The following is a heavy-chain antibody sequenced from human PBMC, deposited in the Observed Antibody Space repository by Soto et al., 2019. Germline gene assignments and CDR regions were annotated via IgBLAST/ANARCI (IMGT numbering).Heavy chain of an antibody. CDR1: GGSISSGDYY. CDR3: ARAPFDFWSGPSSMVYFDY. J-gene: IGHJ4*02. D-gene: IGHD3-3*01. V-gene: IGHV4-30-4*01. CDR2: IYYSGST. Sequence: QVQLQESGPGLVKPSQTLSLTCTVSGGSISSGDYYWSWIRQPPGKGLEWIGYIYYSGSTYYNPSLKSRVTISVDTSKNQFSLKLSSVTAADMAVYYCARAPFDFWSGPSSMVYFDYWGQGTLVTVSS.